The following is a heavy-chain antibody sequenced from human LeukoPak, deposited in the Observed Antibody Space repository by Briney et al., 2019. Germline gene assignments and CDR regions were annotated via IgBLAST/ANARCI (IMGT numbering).Heavy chain of an antibody. CDR3: ARNHCSGGSCPPAGH. D-gene: IGHD2-15*01. CDR1: GYTFTGYY. CDR2: INPNSGGT. V-gene: IGHV1-2*02. J-gene: IGHJ1*01. Sequence: ASVKVSCKASGYTFTGYYMHWVRQAPGQGLEWMGWINPNSGGTNYAQKLQGRVTMTTDTSTSTAYMELRSLRSDDTAVYYCARNHCSGGSCPPAGHWGQGTLVTVSS.